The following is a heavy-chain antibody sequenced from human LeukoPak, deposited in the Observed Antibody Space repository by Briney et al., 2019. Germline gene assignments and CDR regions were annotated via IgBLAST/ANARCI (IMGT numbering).Heavy chain of an antibody. CDR1: GGFVSSGSYY. V-gene: IGHV4-61*01. D-gene: IGHD2-15*01. Sequence: SETLSLTCTVSGGFVSSGSYYWTWIRQPPGKGLEWIGYIPYSGSTNYNPSLKSRVTISVDTSKNQFSLNLSSVTAADTAVYYCARRGSGGRSFDIWGQGTMVTVSS. CDR2: IPYSGST. J-gene: IGHJ3*02. CDR3: ARRGSGGRSFDI.